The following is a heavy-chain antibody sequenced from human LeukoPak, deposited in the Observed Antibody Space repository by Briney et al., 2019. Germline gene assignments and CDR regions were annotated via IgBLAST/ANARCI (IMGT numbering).Heavy chain of an antibody. V-gene: IGHV4-59*01. CDR1: DGSISSYY. J-gene: IGHJ4*02. D-gene: IGHD3-10*01. CDR2: IYYSGST. Sequence: PSETLSLTCTVSDGSISSYYWSWIRQPPGKGLAWIGYIYYSGSTNYNPSLKSRVTISVDTSKNQFSLKLSSVTAADTAVYYCARVFGARRGFDYWGQGTLVTVSS. CDR3: ARVFGARRGFDY.